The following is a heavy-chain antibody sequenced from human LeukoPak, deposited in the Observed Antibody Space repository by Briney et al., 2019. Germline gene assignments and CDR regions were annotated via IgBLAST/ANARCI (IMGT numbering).Heavy chain of an antibody. CDR3: ARDSNYVFDP. CDR1: GGSISSGGYY. D-gene: IGHD4-11*01. J-gene: IGHJ5*02. CDR2: IYYSGST. V-gene: IGHV4-31*03. Sequence: SQTLSLTCTVSGGSISSGGYYWSWIRQHPGKGLEWIGYIYYSGSTYFNPSLKSRVTISVDTSKNQFSLKLSSVTAADTAVYYCARDSNYVFDPWGQGTLVTVSS.